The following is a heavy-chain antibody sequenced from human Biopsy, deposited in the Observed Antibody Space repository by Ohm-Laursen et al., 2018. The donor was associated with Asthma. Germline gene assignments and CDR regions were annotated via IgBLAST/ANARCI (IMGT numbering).Heavy chain of an antibody. Sequence: SQTLSLTCTVGGAYIGSRDHHWSWIRQSPGTGLEWIGFVFWSGTTHYNRSLERRLSISIDTTRNEFSMTLRSVTAADTAVYFCAIVASYGDLYFGIDVWGPGTTVSVS. D-gene: IGHD4-17*01. V-gene: IGHV4-30-4*01. CDR3: AIVASYGDLYFGIDV. CDR2: VFWSGTT. CDR1: GAYIGSRDHH. J-gene: IGHJ6*02.